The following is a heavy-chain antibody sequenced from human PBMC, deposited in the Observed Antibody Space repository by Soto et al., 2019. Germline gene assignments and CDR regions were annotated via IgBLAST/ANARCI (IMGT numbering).Heavy chain of an antibody. CDR1: GGSLGGSY. D-gene: IGHD4-4*01. CDR2: TDNTGTT. V-gene: IGHV4-59*01. J-gene: IGHJ5*02. Sequence: QMQLRESGPGLVKPSETLSLTCSVSGGSLGGSYLNWLRRPPGQGLEWIGYTDNTGTTNYNPYLTTRITMSLNTSKNQFSLELNSATAADTAVYYCASEDYRPFHNSFDPWGQGTLVTVSA. CDR3: ASEDYRPFHNSFDP.